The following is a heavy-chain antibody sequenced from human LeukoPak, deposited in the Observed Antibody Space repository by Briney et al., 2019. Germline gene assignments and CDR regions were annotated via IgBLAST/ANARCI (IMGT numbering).Heavy chain of an antibody. CDR1: GGTFNNYA. J-gene: IGHJ3*02. V-gene: IGHV1-69*13. Sequence: SVKVSCKASGGTFNNYAFSWVRQAPGQGLEWMGVIIPMSGSANYAQKFQGRVTISADDSTNTGYMELSSLRSEDTAMYYCATNYHLLQHKNAFDIWGQGRMVTVSS. CDR2: IIPMSGSA. D-gene: IGHD2-2*01. CDR3: ATNYHLLQHKNAFDI.